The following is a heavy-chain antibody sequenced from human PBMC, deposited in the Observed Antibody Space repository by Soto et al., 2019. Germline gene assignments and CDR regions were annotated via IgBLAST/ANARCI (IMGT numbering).Heavy chain of an antibody. Sequence: GGSLRLSCAASGFTFSSYWMSWVRQAPGKGLEWVASIKEDGAEKYYVDSVEGRFTISRDNSKNTLYLQMNSLRAEDTAVYYCATIAVPPAFDIWGQGTMVTVSS. J-gene: IGHJ3*02. CDR2: IKEDGAEK. CDR3: ATIAVPPAFDI. D-gene: IGHD6-19*01. V-gene: IGHV3-7*01. CDR1: GFTFSSYW.